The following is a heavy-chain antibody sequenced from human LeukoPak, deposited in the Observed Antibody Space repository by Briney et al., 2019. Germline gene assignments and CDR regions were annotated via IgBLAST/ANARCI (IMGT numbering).Heavy chain of an antibody. CDR2: ISAYNGNT. V-gene: IGHV1-18*01. D-gene: IGHD3-3*01. CDR1: GYTFTSYG. J-gene: IGHJ6*03. CDR3: ARDQNYDFWSGYYPYYYYYMDV. Sequence: GASVKVSCKASGYTFTSYGISWVRQAPGQGLEWMGWISAYNGNTNYAQKLQGRVTMTTDTSTSTAYMELRSLRSDDTAVYYCARDQNYDFWSGYYPYYYYYMDVWGKGTTVTVSS.